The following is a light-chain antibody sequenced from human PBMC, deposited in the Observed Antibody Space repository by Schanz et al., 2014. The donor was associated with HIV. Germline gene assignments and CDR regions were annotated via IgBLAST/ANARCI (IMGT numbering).Light chain of an antibody. CDR3: QQYGSLPRT. CDR1: QTVSNN. J-gene: IGKJ1*01. V-gene: IGKV3-20*01. CDR2: DAS. Sequence: EIVLTQSPATLSVSPGERATLSCRASQTVSNNLAWYQARPGQAPRLLIYDASSRATGIPGRFSGSGSGTDFTLTISRLEPEDFAVYYCQQYGSLPRTFGQGTKIELK.